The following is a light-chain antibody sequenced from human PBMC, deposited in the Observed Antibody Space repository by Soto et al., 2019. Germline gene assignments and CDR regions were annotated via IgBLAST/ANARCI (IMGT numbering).Light chain of an antibody. CDR1: GGHSTYS. CDR2: LNSDGSH. Sequence: QLVLPQSPSASASLGASVNLTCTLTGGHSTYSIGWHQQQPQRGPRFLMRLNSDGSHSKGDGIPDRFSGSSSGAERFLTIASLQSEDEADYYCQTWGRGIVVFGGGTKLTVL. J-gene: IGLJ2*01. CDR3: QTWGRGIVV. V-gene: IGLV4-69*02.